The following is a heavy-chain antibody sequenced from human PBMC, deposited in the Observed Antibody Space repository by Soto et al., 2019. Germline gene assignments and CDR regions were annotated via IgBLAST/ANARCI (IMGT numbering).Heavy chain of an antibody. J-gene: IGHJ4*02. CDR1: GFTFSSYA. CDR2: ISGSGGST. CDR3: AKDRSSITMVDGGFDY. Sequence: GGSLRLSCAASGFTFSSYAMSWVRQAPGKGLEWVSAISGSGGSTYYADSVKGRFTTSRDNSKNRLYLQMNSLRAEDMAVYYCAKDRSSITMVDGGFDYWGQGTLVTVSS. D-gene: IGHD3-10*01. V-gene: IGHV3-23*01.